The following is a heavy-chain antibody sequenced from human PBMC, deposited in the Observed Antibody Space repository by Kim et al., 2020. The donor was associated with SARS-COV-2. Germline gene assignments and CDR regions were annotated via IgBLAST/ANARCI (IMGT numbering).Heavy chain of an antibody. V-gene: IGHV1-69*13. J-gene: IGHJ3*02. CDR1: GGTFSSYA. Sequence: SVKVSCKASGGTFSSYAISWVRQAPGQGLEWMGGIIPIFGTANYAQKFQGRVTITADESTSTAYMELSSLRSEDTAVYYCATTSTDTAMGNDAFDIWGQGTMVTVSS. CDR3: ATTSTDTAMGNDAFDI. CDR2: IIPIFGTA. D-gene: IGHD5-18*01.